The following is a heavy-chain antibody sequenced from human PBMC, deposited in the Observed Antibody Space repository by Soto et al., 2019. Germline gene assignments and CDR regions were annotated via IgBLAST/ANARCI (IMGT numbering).Heavy chain of an antibody. Sequence: AGGSLRLSCAASGFSFSDYYMTWVRQAPGKGLEWVSYIRSSGTTIYYADSVKGRFTISRDNAKNSLYLQMNGLRAEDTAIYYCARGITVAKAYYYYAMDVWGQGTTVTVSS. J-gene: IGHJ6*02. CDR2: IRSSGTTI. D-gene: IGHD4-4*01. V-gene: IGHV3-11*01. CDR1: GFSFSDYY. CDR3: ARGITVAKAYYYYAMDV.